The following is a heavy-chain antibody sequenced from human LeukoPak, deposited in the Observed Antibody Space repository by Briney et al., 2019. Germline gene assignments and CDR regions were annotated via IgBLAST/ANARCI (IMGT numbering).Heavy chain of an antibody. CDR1: GGTFGSYA. J-gene: IGHJ6*03. D-gene: IGHD3-3*01. V-gene: IGHV1-69*05. Sequence: SVKVSCKASGGTFGSYAISWVRQAPGQGLEWMGGIIPIFGTANYAQKFQGRVTITTDESTSTAYMELSSLRSEDTAVYYCARGVSEAIFGVVNPNYYYYYMDVWGKGTTVTVSS. CDR2: IIPIFGTA. CDR3: ARGVSEAIFGVVNPNYYYYYMDV.